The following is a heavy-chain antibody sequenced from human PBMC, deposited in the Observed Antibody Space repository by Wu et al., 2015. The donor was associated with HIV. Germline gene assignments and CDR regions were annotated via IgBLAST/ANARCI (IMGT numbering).Heavy chain of an antibody. Sequence: QIQLVQSGAEVKKPGASVKVSCKASGYTFINYGFSWVRQAPGQGLEWLAWISAYNGNTNYAEEFQGRVTLTTDTSTNTAYMELRTLRSNDTAIYYCARDSANYGMDVWGQGTTVTVSS. CDR2: ISAYNGNT. CDR1: GYTFINYG. CDR3: ARDSANYGMDV. J-gene: IGHJ6*02. D-gene: IGHD3-10*01. V-gene: IGHV1-18*01.